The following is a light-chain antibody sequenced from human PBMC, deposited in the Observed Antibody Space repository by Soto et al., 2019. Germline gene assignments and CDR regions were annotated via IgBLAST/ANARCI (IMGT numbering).Light chain of an antibody. V-gene: IGLV2-14*01. CDR3: SSYTTGSTHVV. CDR2: DVS. J-gene: IGLJ2*01. CDR1: SSDVGSYNY. Sequence: QSALTQPASVSGSPGQSITISCTGTSSDVGSYNYVSWYQQYPGKAPKLMIYDVSNRPSGVSYRFSGSKSGNTASLTISGLQAEDEAEYYCSSYTTGSTHVVFGGGTKLTVL.